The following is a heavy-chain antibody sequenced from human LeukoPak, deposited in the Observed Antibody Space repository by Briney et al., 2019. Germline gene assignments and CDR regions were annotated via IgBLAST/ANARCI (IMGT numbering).Heavy chain of an antibody. D-gene: IGHD6-19*01. J-gene: IGHJ4*02. CDR1: GFTVSSNY. Sequence: GGSLRLSCAASGFTVSSNYMSWVRQAPGKGLEWVSVIYSGGSTYYADSVKGRFTISRDNSNNTLYLQMNSLRAEDTAVNYCARARKHSGWDVYYFDYWGQGTLVTVSS. V-gene: IGHV3-53*01. CDR3: ARARKHSGWDVYYFDY. CDR2: IYSGGST.